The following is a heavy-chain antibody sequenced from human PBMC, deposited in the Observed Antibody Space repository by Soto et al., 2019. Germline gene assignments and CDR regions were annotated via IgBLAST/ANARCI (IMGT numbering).Heavy chain of an antibody. CDR3: ARVTRSSVNFDY. Sequence: TSGTLSITCAVSGYSISSSNWWHWVRQSPGKGLEWIGEIHHSGTTNYNPSLKSRVAISVDKSKNQFSLKLNSVTAADTAVYYCARVTRSSVNFDYWGQGTLVTVSS. J-gene: IGHJ4*02. CDR2: IHHSGTT. V-gene: IGHV4-4*02. CDR1: GYSISSSNW.